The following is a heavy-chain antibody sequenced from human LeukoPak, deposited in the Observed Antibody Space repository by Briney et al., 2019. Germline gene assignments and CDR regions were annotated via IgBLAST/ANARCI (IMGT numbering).Heavy chain of an antibody. CDR3: ARGRQVRGVIYYYYYMDV. Sequence: GGSLRLSCAASGFTFSSYEMNWVRQAPGKGLEWVSYISSSGSTIYYADSVKGRFTISRDNAKNSLYLQMNSLRAEDTALYYCARGRQVRGVIYYYYYMDVWGKGTTVTVSS. CDR1: GFTFSSYE. V-gene: IGHV3-48*03. D-gene: IGHD3-10*01. J-gene: IGHJ6*03. CDR2: ISSSGSTI.